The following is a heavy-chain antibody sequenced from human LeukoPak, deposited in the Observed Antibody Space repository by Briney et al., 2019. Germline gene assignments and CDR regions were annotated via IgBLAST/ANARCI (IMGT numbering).Heavy chain of an antibody. J-gene: IGHJ6*02. D-gene: IGHD2-21*02. CDR2: ISGRGDGT. Sequence: GGSLRLSCVASGFTFSSYAVSWVRQAPGRGLEWVSTISGRGDGTYDAESVKGRFTISRDNSGNSLFLQMINLRAENTAVYYCARDIITCGGDCYQALVMDVWGQGTTVTVSS. CDR1: GFTFSSYA. V-gene: IGHV3-23*01. CDR3: ARDIITCGGDCYQALVMDV.